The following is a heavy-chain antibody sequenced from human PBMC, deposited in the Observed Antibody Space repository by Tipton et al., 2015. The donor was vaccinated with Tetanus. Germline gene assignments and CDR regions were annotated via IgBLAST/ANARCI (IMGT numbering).Heavy chain of an antibody. J-gene: IGHJ4*02. V-gene: IGHV4-30-2*01. CDR2: IYQGVNS. D-gene: IGHD6-13*01. CDR1: GGSFNRV. CDR3: ARSIAAAAVWPYDF. Sequence: TLSLTCDVSGGSFNRVRQPPGKGLVWIGHIYQGVNSFINPPLRSRVITSLDTSKRQVSLRLASLMAADTAVYFCARSIAAAAVWPYDFWGQGTLVTVTS.